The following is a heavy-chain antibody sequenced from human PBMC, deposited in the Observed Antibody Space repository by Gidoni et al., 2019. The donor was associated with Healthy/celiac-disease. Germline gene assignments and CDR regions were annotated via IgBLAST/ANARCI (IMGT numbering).Heavy chain of an antibody. CDR3: ASGLRDSSSEDFDY. CDR2: IIPIFGTA. Sequence: QVQLVQSGAAVKKPGSSVKVSCKASGGTFSSYAISWVRQAPGQGLEWMGGIIPIFGTANYAQKFQGRVTITADESTSTAYMELSSLRSEDTAVYYCASGLRDSSSEDFDYWGQGTLVTVSS. J-gene: IGHJ4*02. CDR1: GGTFSSYA. V-gene: IGHV1-69*01. D-gene: IGHD6-6*01.